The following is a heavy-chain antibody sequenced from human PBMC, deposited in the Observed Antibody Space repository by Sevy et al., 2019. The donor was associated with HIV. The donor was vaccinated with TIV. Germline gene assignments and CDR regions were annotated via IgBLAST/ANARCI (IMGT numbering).Heavy chain of an antibody. V-gene: IGHV3-9*01. D-gene: IGHD2-21*01. CDR2: ISWNSRNI. CDR1: GFPFNDHA. CDR3: AKDINRGCDGVNCYYNYYYVYGLDV. Sequence: GGSLRLSCAASGFPFNDHAMHWVRQVPGKGLEWVSGISWNSRNIGYADSVKGRFTISRDNARHFVYLEMNSLRPEDTAFYYCAKDINRGCDGVNCYYNYYYVYGLDVWGQGTTVTVSS. J-gene: IGHJ6*02.